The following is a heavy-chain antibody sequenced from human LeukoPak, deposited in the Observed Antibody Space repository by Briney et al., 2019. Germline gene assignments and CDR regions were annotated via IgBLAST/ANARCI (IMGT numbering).Heavy chain of an antibody. CDR2: IISGGST. J-gene: IGHJ4*02. Sequence: GGSLRLSCAASGFTFSSYWMSWVRQAPGKGLEWVSGIISGGSTYYADSVKGRFTISRDNSKSTLHLQMNSLRAEDRAVYYCAKEYYSGLYDYWGQGTLVTVSS. D-gene: IGHD5-12*01. CDR3: AKEYYSGLYDY. CDR1: GFTFSSYW. V-gene: IGHV3-23*01.